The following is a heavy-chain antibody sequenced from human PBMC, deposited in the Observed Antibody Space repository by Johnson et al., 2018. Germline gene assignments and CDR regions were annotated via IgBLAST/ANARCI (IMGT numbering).Heavy chain of an antibody. CDR2: IYYSGST. CDR3: ARGGGADYYYGMDV. V-gene: IGHV4-59*01. Sequence: QVQLQESGPGLVKPSETLSLTCTVSGGSISSYYWSWIRQPPGKGLEWIGYIYYSGSTNYNPSLKSRVTISVDTSKNQFSLKLSAVTAADPAVYYCARGGGADYYYGMDVWGQGTTVTVSS. J-gene: IGHJ6*02. CDR1: GGSISSYY. D-gene: IGHD3-16*01.